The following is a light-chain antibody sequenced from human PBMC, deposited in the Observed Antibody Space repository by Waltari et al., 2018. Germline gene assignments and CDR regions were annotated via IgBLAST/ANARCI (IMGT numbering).Light chain of an antibody. CDR2: GAS. CDR3: QQHGTSPFT. J-gene: IGKJ2*01. CDR1: QSVSSSY. V-gene: IGKV3-20*01. Sequence: EIVLTQSPGTLSLSPGERATIYCRASQSVSSSYLAWYQQKPGQAPRLLSYGASSRATGIPDRISGSGSGTDFTLTLSSLEPEDFAVYYCQQHGTSPFTFGQGTKVEIK.